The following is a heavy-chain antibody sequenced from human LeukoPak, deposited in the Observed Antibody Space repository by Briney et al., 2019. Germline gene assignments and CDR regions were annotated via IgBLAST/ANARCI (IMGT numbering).Heavy chain of an antibody. CDR1: GFTFSSYV. J-gene: IGHJ6*02. D-gene: IGHD3-3*01. CDR2: ISGSGGST. CDR3: AKGTGSITIFGVVIQTDAYYYGMDV. V-gene: IGHV3-23*01. Sequence: GGSLRLSCAASGFTFSSYVMSWVRQAPGKGLEWVSAISGSGGSTYYADSVKGRFTISRDNSKNTLYLQMNSLRAKDTAVYYCAKGTGSITIFGVVIQTDAYYYGMDVWGQGTTVTVSS.